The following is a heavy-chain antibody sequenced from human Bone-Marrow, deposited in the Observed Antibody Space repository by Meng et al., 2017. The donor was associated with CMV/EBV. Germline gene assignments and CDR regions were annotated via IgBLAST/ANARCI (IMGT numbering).Heavy chain of an antibody. CDR2: NNPSGGST. D-gene: IGHD3-9*01. Sequence: ASVKVSCKASGYTLTNYSMHLVRQAPGQGLEWMGINNPSGGSTTYAQMFQGRVTMTRDTSTSTAYMELRSLRSDDTAVYYCARDERLAIFPPEGMDVWGQGTTVTVSS. V-gene: IGHV1-46*01. CDR3: ARDERLAIFPPEGMDV. CDR1: GYTLTNYS. J-gene: IGHJ6*02.